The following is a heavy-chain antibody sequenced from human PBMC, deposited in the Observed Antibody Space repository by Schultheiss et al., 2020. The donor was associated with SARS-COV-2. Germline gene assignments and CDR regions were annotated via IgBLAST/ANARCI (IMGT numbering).Heavy chain of an antibody. CDR3: ARDRVLGYDFPVDV. Sequence: ASVKVSCKASGYTFTSYDINWVRQATGQGLEWMGWMNPNSGNTGYAQKFQGRVTMTRDTSTSTVYMELSSLRSEDTAVYYCARDRVLGYDFPVDVWGQGTTVTVSS. V-gene: IGHV1-8*01. J-gene: IGHJ6*02. CDR1: GYTFTSYD. CDR2: MNPNSGNT. D-gene: IGHD3-3*01.